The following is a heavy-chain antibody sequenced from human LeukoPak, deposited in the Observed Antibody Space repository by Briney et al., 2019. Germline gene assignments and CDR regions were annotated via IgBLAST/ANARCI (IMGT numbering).Heavy chain of an antibody. CDR3: ARDQGIAVAEYYFDY. D-gene: IGHD6-19*01. V-gene: IGHV3-11*04. CDR2: ISSSGSTI. CDR1: GFTFSDYY. J-gene: IGHJ4*02. Sequence: GGSLRLSCAASGFTFSDYYMSWIRQAPGKGLEWVSYISSSGSTIYYADSVKGRFTISRDNAKNSLYLQMNSLRAEDTAVYYCARDQGIAVAEYYFDYWGQGTLVTVSS.